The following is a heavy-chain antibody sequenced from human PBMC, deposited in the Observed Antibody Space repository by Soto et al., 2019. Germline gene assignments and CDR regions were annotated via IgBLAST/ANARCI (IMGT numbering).Heavy chain of an antibody. CDR1: GFDVSSNY. Sequence: EVQLVESGGGLVQPGGSLRLSCAASGFDVSSNYMSWVRQAPGKGLEWVSLIYSGGTTYYADSVKGRFTISRHSSKNTLYLQMNSLRFEDTAVYYCAGRTYGWGQGTMVTVSA. CDR3: AGRTYG. D-gene: IGHD4-17*01. V-gene: IGHV3-53*04. J-gene: IGHJ3*01. CDR2: IYSGGTT.